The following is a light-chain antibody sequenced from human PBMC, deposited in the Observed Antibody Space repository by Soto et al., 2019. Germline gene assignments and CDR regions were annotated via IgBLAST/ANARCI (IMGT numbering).Light chain of an antibody. CDR3: QQYNDWPLT. J-gene: IGKJ1*01. CDR1: QSVSSN. Sequence: EIVMTQSPVTLSVSPGERATLSCRASQSVSSNLAWYQQKPGQAPSLLIYGAFTRATDIPARFSGTGSGTEFTLTISSLQSEDFALYYCQQYNDWPLTFGQGTKVDIK. V-gene: IGKV3-15*01. CDR2: GAF.